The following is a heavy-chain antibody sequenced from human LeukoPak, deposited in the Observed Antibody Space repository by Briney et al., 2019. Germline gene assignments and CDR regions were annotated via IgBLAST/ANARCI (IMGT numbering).Heavy chain of an antibody. Sequence: SETLSLTCTVSGYSISSISGTYYWGWIRQPPGKELEWIGFIYYSGSTTKNPSLKSRVTMSADTSKNQFSLNLRSVTAADTAVYYCARLRGRLSPFDHWGQGTLVTVSS. V-gene: IGHV4-61*05. CDR2: IYYSGST. CDR3: ARLRGRLSPFDH. J-gene: IGHJ4*02. CDR1: GYSISSISGTYY. D-gene: IGHD4/OR15-4a*01.